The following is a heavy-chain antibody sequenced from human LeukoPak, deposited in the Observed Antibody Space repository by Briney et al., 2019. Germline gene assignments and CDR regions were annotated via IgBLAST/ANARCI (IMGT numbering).Heavy chain of an antibody. Sequence: GGSLRLSCAASGFTFSTYSMKWARQAPGKGLEWVSYISSSSGTIYYADSVKGRFTISRDNAKNSLYLQMNSLRDEDTAVYYCARDIRGYGDFDCWGQGTLVTVSS. V-gene: IGHV3-48*02. CDR2: ISSSSGTI. CDR1: GFTFSTYS. J-gene: IGHJ4*02. D-gene: IGHD4-17*01. CDR3: ARDIRGYGDFDC.